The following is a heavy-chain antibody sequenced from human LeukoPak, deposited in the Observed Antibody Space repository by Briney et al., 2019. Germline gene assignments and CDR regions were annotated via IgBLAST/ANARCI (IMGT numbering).Heavy chain of an antibody. D-gene: IGHD6-13*01. CDR1: GYSITSYW. CDR3: ARSYSSSWAGFDP. V-gene: IGHV5-51*01. J-gene: IGHJ5*02. CDR2: IYPGDSDT. Sequence: GESLKISCKGSGYSITSYWIGWVRQMPGKGLEWMGIIYPGDSDTRYSPSFQGQVTISADKSISTAYLQWSSLKASDTAMYYCARSYSSSWAGFDPWGQGTLVTVSS.